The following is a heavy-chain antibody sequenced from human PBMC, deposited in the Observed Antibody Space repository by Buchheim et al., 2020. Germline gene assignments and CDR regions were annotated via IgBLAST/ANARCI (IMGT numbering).Heavy chain of an antibody. J-gene: IGHJ4*02. CDR3: ARGAPNDYFDY. CDR2: IYYSWST. CDR1: GGPISSGDYY. V-gene: IGHV4-30-4*01. Sequence: QVQLQESGPGLVKPSQTLSLTCTVSGGPISSGDYYWSWIRQPPGKGLDWIGYIYYSWSTYYNPSLKSRVTISVDTSKHQFPLKLSSVTAAGTAVYYCARGAPNDYFDYGGRGTL.